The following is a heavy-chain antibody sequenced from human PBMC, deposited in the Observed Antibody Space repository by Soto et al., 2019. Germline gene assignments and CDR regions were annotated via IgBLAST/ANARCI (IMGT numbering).Heavy chain of an antibody. D-gene: IGHD3-10*01. CDR1: GGSISSGGYY. CDR2: IYYSGST. V-gene: IGHV4-31*03. Sequence: SETLSLTCTVSGGSISSGGYYWSWIRQHPGKGLEWIGYIYYSGSTYYNPSLKSRVTISVDTSKNQFSLKLSSVTAADTAVYYCARDKAKGGLYGSNYFDYWGQGTLVTVSS. CDR3: ARDKAKGGLYGSNYFDY. J-gene: IGHJ4*02.